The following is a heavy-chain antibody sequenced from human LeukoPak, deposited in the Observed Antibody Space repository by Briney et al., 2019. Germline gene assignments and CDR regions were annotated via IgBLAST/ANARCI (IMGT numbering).Heavy chain of an antibody. V-gene: IGHV3-21*01. CDR1: GFTFSSYS. Sequence: PGGSLRLSCAASGFTFSSYSMNWVRQAPGKGLEWVSSISSSSSYIYYADSVKGRFTISRDNAKNSLYLQMNSLRAEDTAVYYCAAGSGWKPYYYYYYMDVWGKGTTVTVSS. CDR3: AAGSGWKPYYYYYYMDV. CDR2: ISSSSSYI. D-gene: IGHD6-19*01. J-gene: IGHJ6*03.